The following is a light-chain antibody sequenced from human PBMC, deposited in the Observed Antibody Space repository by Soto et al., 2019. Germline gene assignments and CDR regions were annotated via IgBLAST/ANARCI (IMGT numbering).Light chain of an antibody. CDR3: QKYNFAPLT. CDR2: AAS. Sequence: DIQMTQSPSSLSASVGDRVTITCRASLPISNYLAWYQQKPGKLPNFLIYAASTLQAGVPSRFSGRGSGTDFTLTIRTLKTEDVADYYCQKYNFAPLTFGRGTKVEIK. J-gene: IGKJ4*01. CDR1: LPISNY. V-gene: IGKV1-27*01.